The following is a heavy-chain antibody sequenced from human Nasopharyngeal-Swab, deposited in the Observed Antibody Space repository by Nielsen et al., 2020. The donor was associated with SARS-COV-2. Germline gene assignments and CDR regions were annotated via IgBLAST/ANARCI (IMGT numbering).Heavy chain of an antibody. D-gene: IGHD6-19*01. Sequence: RQAPGKGLEWIESIYYSGSTYYNPSLSSRVTISVDTSKNHFSLKLSSVTAPDTAVYYCASRIAVASGHYRPFDYWGQGTLVTVSS. CDR3: ASRIAVASGHYRPFDY. CDR2: IYYSGST. V-gene: IGHV4-39*02. J-gene: IGHJ4*02.